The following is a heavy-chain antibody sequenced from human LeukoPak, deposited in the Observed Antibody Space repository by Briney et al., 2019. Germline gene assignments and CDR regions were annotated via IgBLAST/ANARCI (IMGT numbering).Heavy chain of an antibody. Sequence: GGSLRLSCTASGFIFSSDWMGWVRKAPGKGLEWVANIKRDGSERYYVDSVKGRFTISRDNAQNSLYLQMNSLRAEDTGVYYCARDKEAAVDFWSGYYPLWGQGTLVTVSS. V-gene: IGHV3-7*01. D-gene: IGHD3-3*01. CDR3: ARDKEAAVDFWSGYYPL. CDR1: GFIFSSDW. CDR2: IKRDGSER. J-gene: IGHJ4*02.